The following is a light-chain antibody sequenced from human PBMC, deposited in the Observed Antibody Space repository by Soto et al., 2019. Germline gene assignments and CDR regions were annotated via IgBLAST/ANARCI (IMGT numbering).Light chain of an antibody. J-gene: IGLJ2*01. Sequence: QSALTQPASVSGSPGQSITISCTGTSSDVGGYDYVSWYQQHPDKAPKLMIYEVTDRPSGVSNRFSGSKSGNTASLTISGLQTDDEADYYCSSYTSSNTQLFGGGTKVTVL. V-gene: IGLV2-14*01. CDR3: SSYTSSNTQL. CDR2: EVT. CDR1: SSDVGGYDY.